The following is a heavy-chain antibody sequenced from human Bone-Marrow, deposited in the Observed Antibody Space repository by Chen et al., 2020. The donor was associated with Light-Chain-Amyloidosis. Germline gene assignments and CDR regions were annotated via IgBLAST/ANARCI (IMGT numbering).Heavy chain of an antibody. Sequence: QVQLQQWGAGLLKPSETLSLTCGVNGGSLRGYYWSWIRQPPGKGLEWIGEISQSGSTYYNPTLRSRVTISLDTSKNQFSLKLSSVTAADTAVYYCARQSYGSDRYFSLDNTYYMDVWGRGTTVTVSS. CDR3: ARQSYGSDRYFSLDNTYYMDV. V-gene: IGHV4-34*01. D-gene: IGHD3-10*01. CDR1: GGSLRGYY. J-gene: IGHJ6*03. CDR2: ISQSGST.